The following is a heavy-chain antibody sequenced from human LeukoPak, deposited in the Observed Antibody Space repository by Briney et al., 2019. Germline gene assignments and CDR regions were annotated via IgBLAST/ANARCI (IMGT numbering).Heavy chain of an antibody. CDR2: VSDSGSTK. CDR1: GFIFSDYY. J-gene: IGHJ4*02. D-gene: IGHD3-22*01. CDR3: WIYYYDSSGYYNY. Sequence: PGGSLRLSCAASGFIFSDYYMSWIRQAPGKGLEWISYVSDSGSTKYYADSVKGRFTISRDNAKNTLYLQMNSLRAEDTAVYYCWIYYYDSSGYYNYWGQGTLVTVSS. V-gene: IGHV3-11*04.